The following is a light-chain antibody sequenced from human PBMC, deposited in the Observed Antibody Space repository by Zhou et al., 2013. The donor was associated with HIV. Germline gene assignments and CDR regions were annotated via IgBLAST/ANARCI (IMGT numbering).Light chain of an antibody. CDR3: QHYYDYPFA. Sequence: DIQMTQSPSTLSASVGDRVTITCRASEDIRSWLAWYQIKPGKAPNLLIYSASTLKNGVPSRFSGSGSGTDFTLTIGCLQSEDFATYYCQHYYDYPFAFGPGTKVDVK. J-gene: IGKJ3*01. CDR1: EDIRSW. V-gene: IGKV1-5*01. CDR2: SAS.